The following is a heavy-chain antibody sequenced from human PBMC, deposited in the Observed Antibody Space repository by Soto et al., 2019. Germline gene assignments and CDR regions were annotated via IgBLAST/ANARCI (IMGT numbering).Heavy chain of an antibody. J-gene: IGHJ4*02. V-gene: IGHV1-69*06. CDR2: IIPIFGTA. Sequence: SVKVSCKASGCTFSSYAISWVRQAPGQGLECMGGIIPIFGTANYAQKFQGRVTITADKSTRTAYMELSSLRSEDTSVYYCAIEVGSARSGYPYDYWGQGTLVTVSS. CDR1: GCTFSSYA. D-gene: IGHD3-3*01. CDR3: AIEVGSARSGYPYDY.